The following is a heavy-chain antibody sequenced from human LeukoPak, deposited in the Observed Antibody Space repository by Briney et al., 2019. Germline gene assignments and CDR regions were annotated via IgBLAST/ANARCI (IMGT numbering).Heavy chain of an antibody. V-gene: IGHV3-23*01. CDR1: GFTLSTYA. J-gene: IGHJ4*02. D-gene: IGHD2-21*01. CDR2: TSSSDAGT. Sequence: GGSLRLSCAASGFTLSTYAMSWVRQTPGKGLEWVAATSSSDAGTYHADSVRSRFTISRDNSKNTLYLQMNSLRAEDAAVYFCAKAPVTSCRGAYCYPFDSWGQGTLVTVSS. CDR3: AKAPVTSCRGAYCYPFDS.